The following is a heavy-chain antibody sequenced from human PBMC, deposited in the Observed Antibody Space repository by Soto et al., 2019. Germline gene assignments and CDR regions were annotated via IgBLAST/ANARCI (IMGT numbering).Heavy chain of an antibody. Sequence: SETLSLTCTVSGGSISSAGYYWSWIRQHPGKGLEWIGYIYSSGNTHYNPSLKSRVTISVDTSKNQFSLKLSSVTAADTAVYYCASVVVTVIVGFDYWGQGTLVTVSS. CDR1: GGSISSAGYY. D-gene: IGHD2-21*02. J-gene: IGHJ4*02. CDR2: IYSSGNT. CDR3: ASVVVTVIVGFDY. V-gene: IGHV4-31*03.